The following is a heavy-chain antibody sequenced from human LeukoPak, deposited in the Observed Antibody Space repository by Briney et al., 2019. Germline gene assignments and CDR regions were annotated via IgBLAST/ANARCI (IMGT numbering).Heavy chain of an antibody. J-gene: IGHJ4*02. Sequence: ASVKVSCKASGYTFTSYAMHWVRQAPGQRLEWMGWINAGNGNTKYSQKFQGRVTITRDTSASTAYMELSSLRSEDTAVYYCARIFPYYGSGFTFDYWGQGTLVTVSS. D-gene: IGHD3-10*01. CDR1: GYTFTSYA. V-gene: IGHV1-3*01. CDR3: ARIFPYYGSGFTFDY. CDR2: INAGNGNT.